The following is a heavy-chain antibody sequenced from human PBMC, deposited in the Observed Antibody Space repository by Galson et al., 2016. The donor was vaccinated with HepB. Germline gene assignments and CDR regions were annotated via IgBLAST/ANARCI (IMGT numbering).Heavy chain of an antibody. D-gene: IGHD3-10*01. V-gene: IGHV3-53*04. J-gene: IGHJ6*02. CDR1: GFSVSGKY. CDR2: IYSGGNT. Sequence: SLRLSCAASGFSVSGKYMSWARQAPGKGLEWVSVIYSGGNTNYADSVKGRFTISRQSSKNTLYLRMNSLRVEDTAVYYCAKDYVSWFGELGHVWGQGTAVTVSS. CDR3: AKDYVSWFGELGHV.